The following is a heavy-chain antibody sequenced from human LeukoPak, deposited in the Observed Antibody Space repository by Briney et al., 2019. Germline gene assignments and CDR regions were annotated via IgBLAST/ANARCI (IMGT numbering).Heavy chain of an antibody. J-gene: IGHJ4*02. CDR2: IRYDGSNK. D-gene: IGHD2-2*01. Sequence: GGSLRLSCAASGFTFSSYGTHWVRQAPGKGLEWVAFIRYDGSNKYYADSVEGRFTISRDNSKNTLYLQMNSLRAEDTAVYYCAKDGGYAYCSSTSCSLDYWGQGTLVTVS. CDR1: GFTFSSYG. V-gene: IGHV3-30*02. CDR3: AKDGGYAYCSSTSCSLDY.